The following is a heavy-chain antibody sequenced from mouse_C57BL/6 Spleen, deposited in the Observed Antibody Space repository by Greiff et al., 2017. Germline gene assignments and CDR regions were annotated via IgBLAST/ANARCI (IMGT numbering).Heavy chain of an antibody. V-gene: IGHV1-19*01. CDR1: GYTFTDYY. J-gene: IGHJ3*01. Sequence: EVQLQQSGPVLVKPGASVKMSCKASGYTFTDYYMNWVKQSHGKSLEWIGVINPYNGGTSYNQKFKGKATLTVDKSSSTAYMELNSLTSEDSAVYYCARAGTGQLRAWFAYWGQGTLVTVSA. CDR3: ARAGTGQLRAWFAY. CDR2: INPYNGGT. D-gene: IGHD3-2*02.